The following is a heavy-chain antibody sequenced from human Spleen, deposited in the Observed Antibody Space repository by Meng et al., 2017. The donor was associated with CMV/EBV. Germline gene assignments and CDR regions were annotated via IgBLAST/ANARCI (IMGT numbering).Heavy chain of an antibody. Sequence: ASVKVSCKASGYTFTSYSISWVRQAPGQGLEWMGWISAYNGNTNYAQKLQGRVTMTTDTSTSTAYMELRSLRSDDTAVYYCARKYLGYCSSTSCYGSYYGMDVWGQGTTVTVSS. V-gene: IGHV1-18*01. J-gene: IGHJ6*02. CDR1: GYTFTSYS. CDR2: ISAYNGNT. D-gene: IGHD2-2*01. CDR3: ARKYLGYCSSTSCYGSYYGMDV.